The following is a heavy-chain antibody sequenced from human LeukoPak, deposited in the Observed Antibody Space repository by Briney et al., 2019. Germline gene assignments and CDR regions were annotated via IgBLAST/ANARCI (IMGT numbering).Heavy chain of an antibody. CDR3: AREAKYKRAFDY. Sequence: ASVKVSCKASGYTFTAYYMHWVRQAPGQGLEWMGWINPNSGGTNYAQNFQGRVTMTRDTSISTAYMELSRLRSDDTAVYYCAREAKYKRAFDYWGQGTLVTVSS. D-gene: IGHD4/OR15-4a*01. CDR1: GYTFTAYY. V-gene: IGHV1-2*02. CDR2: INPNSGGT. J-gene: IGHJ4*02.